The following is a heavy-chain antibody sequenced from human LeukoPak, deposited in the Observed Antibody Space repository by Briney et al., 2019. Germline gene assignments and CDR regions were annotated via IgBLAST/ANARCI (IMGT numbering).Heavy chain of an antibody. D-gene: IGHD3-22*01. J-gene: IGHJ6*02. CDR1: GYTFTSYG. CDR3: ARDPYYYDSSGYGMDV. CDR2: ISAYNGNT. Sequence: AASVKVSCKASGYTFTSYGISWVRQAPGQGLEWMGWISAYNGNTNYAQKLQGRVTMTTDTSTSTAYMELRSLRSDDTAVYYCARDPYYYDSSGYGMDVWGQGTTLTVSS. V-gene: IGHV1-18*01.